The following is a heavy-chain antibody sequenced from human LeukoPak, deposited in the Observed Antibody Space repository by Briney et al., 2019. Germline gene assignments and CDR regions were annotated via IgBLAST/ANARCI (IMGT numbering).Heavy chain of an antibody. Sequence: QPGGSLTPSYPASGSTLSISAMSCVRQPPGRGRGWVAATSSGDAGPYHPDSVTGRFTISRNNAKNTLYLQMDSLRAEDTAVYYCGRGGIPAAIDYWGQGTLVTVSS. CDR1: GSTLSISA. D-gene: IGHD2-2*01. J-gene: IGHJ4*02. V-gene: IGHV3-23*01. CDR2: TSSGDAGP. CDR3: GRGGIPAAIDY.